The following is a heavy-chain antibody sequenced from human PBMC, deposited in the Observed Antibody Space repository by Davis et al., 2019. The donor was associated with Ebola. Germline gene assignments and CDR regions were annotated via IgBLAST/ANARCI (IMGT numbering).Heavy chain of an antibody. Sequence: SETLSLTCIVSGGSIRSLYWSWIRQPPGKGLEWIGYIYYSGNTNYNPSLKSRVTMSVDTSKNQFSLKLSSVTAADTAVYYCARDNFGLEMGIFDHWGQGILVTVSS. CDR3: ARDNFGLEMGIFDH. CDR2: IYYSGNT. D-gene: IGHD5-24*01. J-gene: IGHJ4*02. V-gene: IGHV4-59*11. CDR1: GGSIRSLY.